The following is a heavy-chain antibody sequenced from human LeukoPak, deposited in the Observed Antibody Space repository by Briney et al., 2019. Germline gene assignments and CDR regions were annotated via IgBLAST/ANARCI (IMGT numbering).Heavy chain of an antibody. Sequence: GSSVKVSCKASGGTFSSHAISWVRQAPGQGLEWMGGIIPIFGTANYAQKFQGRVTITADESTSTAYMELSSLRSEDTAVYYCARDSAIYGDYAGWFDPWGQGTLVTVSS. CDR2: IIPIFGTA. CDR1: GGTFSSHA. V-gene: IGHV1-69*01. J-gene: IGHJ5*02. CDR3: ARDSAIYGDYAGWFDP. D-gene: IGHD4-17*01.